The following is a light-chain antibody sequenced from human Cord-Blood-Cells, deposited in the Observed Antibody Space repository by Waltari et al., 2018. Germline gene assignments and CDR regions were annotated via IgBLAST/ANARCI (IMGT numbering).Light chain of an antibody. J-gene: IGKJ1*01. Sequence: AIQLTQSPSSLSASVGDRVTITCRASQGISSALAWYQQKPGKAPKLLIYWASTRESGVPDRFSGSGSGTDFTLTISSLQAEDVAVYYCQQYYSTSWTFGQGTKVEIK. CDR3: QQYYSTSWT. V-gene: IGKV1-13*02. CDR1: QGISSA. CDR2: WAS.